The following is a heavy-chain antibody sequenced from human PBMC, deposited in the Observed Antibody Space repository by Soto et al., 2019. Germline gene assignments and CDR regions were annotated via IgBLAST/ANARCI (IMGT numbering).Heavy chain of an antibody. Sequence: ESGGGLVQPGGSLRLSCAASGFTFSDYYMSWIRQAPGKGLEWVANIKQDGSDKYYVDSVKGRFTISRDNAKNSVYLQMNSLRVEDTAVYYCARSIAAAGDYWGQGTLVTVSS. CDR3: ARSIAAAGDY. V-gene: IGHV3-7*03. D-gene: IGHD6-13*01. CDR2: IKQDGSDK. J-gene: IGHJ4*02. CDR1: GFTFSDYY.